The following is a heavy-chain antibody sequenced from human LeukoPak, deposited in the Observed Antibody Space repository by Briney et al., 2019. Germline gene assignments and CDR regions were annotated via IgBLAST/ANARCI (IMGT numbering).Heavy chain of an antibody. CDR3: ARGYNSGYFDY. D-gene: IGHD1-1*01. J-gene: IGHJ4*03. CDR1: GFTVSGNS. Sequence: GGSLRLSCAASGFTVSGNSLTWVRQAPRKGLEWVSNIYSGGSAEYADSVKGRFTVSRHNSMNTLYLQMNSLRPEDTAVYYCARGYNSGYFDYWGQGTLVTVSS. CDR2: IYSGGSA. V-gene: IGHV3-53*04.